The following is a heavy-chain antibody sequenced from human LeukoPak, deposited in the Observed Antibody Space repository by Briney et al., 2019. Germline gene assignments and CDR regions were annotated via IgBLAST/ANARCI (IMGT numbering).Heavy chain of an antibody. CDR1: GFTFSSYS. V-gene: IGHV3-21*01. CDR2: ISTGSNYI. CDR3: ASDLSSGGSCYSGGDY. J-gene: IGHJ4*02. D-gene: IGHD2-15*01. Sequence: GGSLSLSCAASGFTFSSYSMNWVRQAPGKGLEWVSYISTGSNYIYYADSVKGRFTISRDNAKNSLYLQMNSLRAEDTALYYCASDLSSGGSCYSGGDYWGQGTLVTVSS.